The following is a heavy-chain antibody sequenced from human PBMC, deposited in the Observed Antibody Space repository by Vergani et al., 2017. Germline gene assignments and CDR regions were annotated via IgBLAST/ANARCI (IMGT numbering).Heavy chain of an antibody. CDR2: IHYSGST. D-gene: IGHD6-6*01. Sequence: QLQLQESGPGLVKPSETLSLTCTVSGGSISSSSYYWGWIRQPPGKGLEWIGSIHYSGSTYYNPSLKSRVTISVDTAKNQFSLKLSSVTAADTAVYYCASSGSSSSVGFDPWGQGTLVTVSS. V-gene: IGHV4-39*01. J-gene: IGHJ5*02. CDR1: GGSISSSSYY. CDR3: ASSGSSSSVGFDP.